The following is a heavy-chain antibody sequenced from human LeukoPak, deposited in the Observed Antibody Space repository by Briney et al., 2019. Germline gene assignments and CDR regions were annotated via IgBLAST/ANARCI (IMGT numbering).Heavy chain of an antibody. CDR2: INPSGGST. D-gene: IGHD6-6*01. Sequence: GASVKVSCKASGYTFTSYGISWVRQAPGQGLEWMGIINPSGGSTSYAQKFQGRVTMTRDTSTSTVYMELSSLRSEDTAVYYCARETRIAARPGSDYWGQGTLVTVSS. CDR3: ARETRIAARPGSDY. CDR1: GYTFTSYG. V-gene: IGHV1-46*01. J-gene: IGHJ4*02.